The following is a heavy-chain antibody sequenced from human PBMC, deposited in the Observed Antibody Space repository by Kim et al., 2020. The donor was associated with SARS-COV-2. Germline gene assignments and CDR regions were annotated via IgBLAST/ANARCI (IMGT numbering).Heavy chain of an antibody. D-gene: IGHD3-10*01. CDR3: ARDSSIYYYGSGSYYHDY. CDR1: GYTFTSYG. J-gene: IGHJ4*02. V-gene: IGHV1-18*01. Sequence: ASVKVSCKASGYTFTSYGISWVRQAPGQGLEWMGWISAYNGNTNYPQKLQDRVTMTTDTSTSTAYMELRSLRSDDTAVYYCARDSSIYYYGSGSYYHDYWGQGTLVTVSS. CDR2: ISAYNGNT.